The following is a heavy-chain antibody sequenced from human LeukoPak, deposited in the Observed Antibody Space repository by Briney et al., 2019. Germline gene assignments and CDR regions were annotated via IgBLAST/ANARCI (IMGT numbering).Heavy chain of an antibody. Sequence: PSETLSLTCTVSGGSISSYYWSWIRQPAGKGLEWIGRIYTSGSTNYNPSLKSRVTMSVDTSKNQFSLKLSSVTAADTAVYYCARGGTGGYYYYYGMDVWGQGTTVTVSS. CDR3: ARGGTGGYYYYYGMDV. J-gene: IGHJ6*02. CDR2: IYTSGST. CDR1: GGSISSYY. D-gene: IGHD1-1*01. V-gene: IGHV4-4*07.